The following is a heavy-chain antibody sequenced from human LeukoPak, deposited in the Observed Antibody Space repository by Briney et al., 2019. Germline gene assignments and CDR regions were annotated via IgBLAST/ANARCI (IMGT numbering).Heavy chain of an antibody. CDR3: ARDSDGDSAFDY. J-gene: IGHJ4*02. V-gene: IGHV1-2*02. Sequence: ASVKVSCKASGYTFTGYYIHWVRQAPGQGLEWMGWINPNSGGTNYAQKFQGRVIMNRDTSISTAYMELSRLRSDDTAVYYCARDSDGDSAFDYWGQGTLVTVSS. CDR2: INPNSGGT. CDR1: GYTFTGYY. D-gene: IGHD4-17*01.